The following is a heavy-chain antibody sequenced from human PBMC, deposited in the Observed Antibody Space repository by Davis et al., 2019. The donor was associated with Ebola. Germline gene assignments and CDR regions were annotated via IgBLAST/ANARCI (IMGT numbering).Heavy chain of an antibody. D-gene: IGHD2-2*01. CDR1: GYTLSELS. J-gene: IGHJ3*02. CDR3: AIIQYQLLFDAFDI. V-gene: IGHV1-24*01. Sequence: ASVEVSCKVSGYTLSELSIHWVRQAPGKGLEWVGGLDPESGERVYAQTFQGRVTMTEDTSTDTAYMELSSLRSEDTAVYYCAIIQYQLLFDAFDIWGQGTMVTVSS. CDR2: LDPESGER.